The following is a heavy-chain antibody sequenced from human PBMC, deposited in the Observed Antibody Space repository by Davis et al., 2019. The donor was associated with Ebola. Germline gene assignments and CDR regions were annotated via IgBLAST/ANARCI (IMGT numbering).Heavy chain of an antibody. D-gene: IGHD4-17*01. J-gene: IGHJ6*02. CDR3: ARVEGYGDYVRLGKSPAGMDV. Sequence: SVKVSCKASGGTFSSYSISWVRQAPGQGLEWMGGIIPIFGTANYAQKFQGRVTITADESTSTAYMELSSLRSEDTAVYYCARVEGYGDYVRLGKSPAGMDVWGQGTTVTVSS. CDR1: GGTFSSYS. V-gene: IGHV1-69*13. CDR2: IIPIFGTA.